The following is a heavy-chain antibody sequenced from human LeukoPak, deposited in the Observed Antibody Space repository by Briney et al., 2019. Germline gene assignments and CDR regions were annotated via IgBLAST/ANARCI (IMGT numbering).Heavy chain of an antibody. V-gene: IGHV3-21*01. CDR1: GFTFSSYS. D-gene: IGHD5-12*01. CDR3: ARDSGYDFSFSDY. Sequence: GGSLRLSCAASGFTFSSYSMNWVRQAPGKGLEWVSSISSSSSYIYYADSVKGRFTISRDNAKNSLYLQMNSLRAEDTAVYYCARDSGYDFSFSDYWGQGTLVTVSS. CDR2: ISSSSSYI. J-gene: IGHJ4*02.